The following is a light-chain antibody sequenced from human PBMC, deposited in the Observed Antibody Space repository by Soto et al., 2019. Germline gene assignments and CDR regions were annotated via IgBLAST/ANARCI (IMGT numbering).Light chain of an antibody. CDR3: QQYNNWPPGIT. CDR1: QSVSSN. Sequence: EIVMGQSPATLSVSPGERATLSCRASQSVSSNLAWYQQKPGQAPRLLIYGASTRATGIPARFSGSGSGTEFTLTISSLQSEDFAVYYCQQYNNWPPGITLGQGTRLEIK. V-gene: IGKV3-15*01. CDR2: GAS. J-gene: IGKJ5*01.